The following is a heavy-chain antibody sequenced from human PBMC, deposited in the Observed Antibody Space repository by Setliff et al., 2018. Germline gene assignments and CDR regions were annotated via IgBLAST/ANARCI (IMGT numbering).Heavy chain of an antibody. CDR3: VREGVDTRSSTDYRYYMDV. V-gene: IGHV1-18*01. CDR1: GYTFTSYG. J-gene: IGHJ6*03. Sequence: GASVKVSCKASGYTFTSYGINWVRQAPGQGLEWMGWISAYARKFQGRVTMTTDTPTNTAYMELRSLRSDDTAVYYCVREGVDTRSSTDYRYYMDVWGKGTTVTVSS. CDR2: ISA. D-gene: IGHD5-18*01.